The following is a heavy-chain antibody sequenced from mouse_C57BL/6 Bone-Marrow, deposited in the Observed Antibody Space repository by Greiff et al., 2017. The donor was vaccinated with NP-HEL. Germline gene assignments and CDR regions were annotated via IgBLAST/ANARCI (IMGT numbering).Heavy chain of an antibody. CDR1: GYSITSGYY. V-gene: IGHV3-6*01. D-gene: IGHD1-1*01. J-gene: IGHJ2*01. CDR3: ARELRDLFDY. CDR2: ISYDGSN. Sequence: EVKLQESGPGLVKPSQSLSLTCSVTGYSITSGYYWNWIRQFPGNKLEWMGYISYDGSNNYNPSLKNRISITRDTSKNQFFLKLNSVTTEDTATYYCARELRDLFDYWGQGTTLTVSS.